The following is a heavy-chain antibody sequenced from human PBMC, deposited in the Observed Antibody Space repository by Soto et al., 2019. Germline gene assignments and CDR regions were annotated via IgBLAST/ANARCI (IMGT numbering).Heavy chain of an antibody. Sequence: QVQLQESGPGLVKPSQTLSLTCTVSGGSISSGGYCWSRLRQRPGKGLDWIGYIYYSGSTYYNPPLKRRVTITVDTAKSQFSLKLCTVVAAATAVYYCARSVFPWGQGTLLTFSS. J-gene: IGHJ5*02. CDR1: GGSISSGGYC. CDR3: ARSVFP. V-gene: IGHV4-31*03. CDR2: IYYSGST.